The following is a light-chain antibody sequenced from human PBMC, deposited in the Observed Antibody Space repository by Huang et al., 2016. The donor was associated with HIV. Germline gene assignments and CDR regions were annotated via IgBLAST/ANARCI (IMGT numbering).Light chain of an antibody. CDR2: DAS. J-gene: IGKJ2*01. CDR3: QQRSNWA. CDR1: QGVSRY. Sequence: EVVLTQSPATLSLSPGERATLSWRTSQGVSRYFAWYQQKPGQAPRLLIYDASNRGTGIPGRCRGSGTVTDFTLTISSLEPEDFAVYYCQQRSNWAFGQGTRLEIK. V-gene: IGKV3-11*01.